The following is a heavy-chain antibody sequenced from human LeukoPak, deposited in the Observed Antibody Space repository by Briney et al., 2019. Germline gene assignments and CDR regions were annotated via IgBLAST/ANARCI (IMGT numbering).Heavy chain of an antibody. V-gene: IGHV3-23*01. CDR2: ISGSGGST. D-gene: IGHD4-17*01. CDR1: GFTVSSNY. J-gene: IGHJ4*02. CDR3: ATNYGYFDY. Sequence: PGGSLRLSCAASGFTVSSNYMSWVRQAPGKGLEWVSVISGSGGSTYYADSVKGRFTISRDNSKNTLYLQMNSLRAEDTAVYYCATNYGYFDYWGQGTLVTVSS.